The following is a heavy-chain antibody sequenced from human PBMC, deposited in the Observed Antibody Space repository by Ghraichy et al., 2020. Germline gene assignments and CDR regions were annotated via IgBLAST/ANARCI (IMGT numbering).Heavy chain of an antibody. D-gene: IGHD1-26*01. CDR3: ARVTAGGRCQFDC. J-gene: IGHJ4*02. CDR2: ISTSSLYT. CDR1: GFTFSDYY. V-gene: IGHV3-11*06. Sequence: GGSLRLSCAASGFTFSDYYMDWIRQAPGRELEWFAYISTSSLYTYYAVSVKGRFTVSRDNAQSSLYLQMHGLRVDDTAVYYCARVTAGGRCQFDCWGWGSLVTVSS.